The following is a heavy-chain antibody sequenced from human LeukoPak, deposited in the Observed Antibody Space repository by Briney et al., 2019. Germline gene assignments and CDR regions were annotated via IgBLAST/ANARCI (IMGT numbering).Heavy chain of an antibody. CDR3: ARVLGGSYHFDY. J-gene: IGHJ4*02. CDR1: GFTFSSYA. CDR2: ISGSGGST. D-gene: IGHD1-26*01. V-gene: IGHV3-23*01. Sequence: PGGSLTLSCADSGFTFSSYAMSWVRQAPGQGLEWVSAISGSGGSTYYADSVKGRFTISRDNSKNTLYLQMNSLKAEDTAVYYCARVLGGSYHFDYWGQGTLVTVSS.